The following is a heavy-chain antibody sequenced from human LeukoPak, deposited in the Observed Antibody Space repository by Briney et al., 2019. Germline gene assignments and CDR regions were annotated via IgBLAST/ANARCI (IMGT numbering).Heavy chain of an antibody. D-gene: IGHD2-2*01. V-gene: IGHV4-39*01. CDR1: GDSIGTNTYY. CDR2: IYHSGTS. CDR3: ARQKRLYCSSTSCYSFDY. Sequence: SETLSLTCTVSGDSIGTNTYYWTWIRQPPGKGLEWIASIYHSGTSHYNPSLKSRVTISVDRSKNQFSLKLSSVSAADTAVYYCARQKRLYCSSTSCYSFDYWGQGTLVTVSS. J-gene: IGHJ4*02.